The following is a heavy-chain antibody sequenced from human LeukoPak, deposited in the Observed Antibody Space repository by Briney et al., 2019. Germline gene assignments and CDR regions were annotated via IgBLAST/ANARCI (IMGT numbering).Heavy chain of an antibody. Sequence: PSETLSLTCAVYGGSFSGYYWSWIRQPPGKGLEWIGEINHIVSTNYNPSLKSRVTISVDTSKNQFSLKLSSVTGADTAVYYCAREGRNSGIHWGKGTLVTVS. D-gene: IGHD1-26*01. CDR1: GGSFSGYY. CDR2: INHIVST. CDR3: AREGRNSGIH. J-gene: IGHJ4*02. V-gene: IGHV4-34*01.